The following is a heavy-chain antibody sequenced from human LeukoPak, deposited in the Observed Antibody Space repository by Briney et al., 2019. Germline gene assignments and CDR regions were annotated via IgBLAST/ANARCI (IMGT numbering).Heavy chain of an antibody. Sequence: ASVKVSCKASGYTFTSYDINWVRQATGQGLEWMGWMNPNSGNTGYAQKFQRRVTMTRNTSISTAYMELSSLRSEDTAVYYCARGNYYDFWSGYPYFDYWGQGTLVTVSS. CDR2: MNPNSGNT. CDR1: GYTFTSYD. V-gene: IGHV1-8*01. CDR3: ARGNYYDFWSGYPYFDY. J-gene: IGHJ4*02. D-gene: IGHD3-3*01.